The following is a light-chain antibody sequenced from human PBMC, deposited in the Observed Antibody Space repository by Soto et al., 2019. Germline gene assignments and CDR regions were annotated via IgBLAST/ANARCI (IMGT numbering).Light chain of an antibody. CDR2: SKN. CDR1: SSNIGSNS. Sequence: QPVLTQPPSASGTPGQRVTISCSGSSSNIGSNSVNWYQQLPGTAPKLLIHSKNQRPSGVPDRFSGSKSGTSASLAISGLQSEDEADYYCAAWDDSLNGDVFGTGTKLTVL. CDR3: AAWDDSLNGDV. J-gene: IGLJ1*01. V-gene: IGLV1-44*01.